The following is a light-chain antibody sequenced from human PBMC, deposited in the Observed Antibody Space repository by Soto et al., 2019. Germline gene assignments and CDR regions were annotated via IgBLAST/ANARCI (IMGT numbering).Light chain of an antibody. V-gene: IGLV2-11*01. CDR2: EVS. J-gene: IGLJ1*01. Sequence: QSALTQPRSVSGSPGQSVTISCTGTSSDVGGYNYVSWYQQYPGKAPKLMIYEVSQRPSRVPDRFSGSKFGNTASLTISGVQAEDEADYYCCSYAGSPYVFGTGTKLTVL. CDR3: CSYAGSPYV. CDR1: SSDVGGYNY.